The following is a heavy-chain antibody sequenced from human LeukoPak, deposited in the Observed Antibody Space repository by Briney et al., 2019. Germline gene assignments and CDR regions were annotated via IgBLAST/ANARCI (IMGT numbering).Heavy chain of an antibody. J-gene: IGHJ5*02. CDR2: IIPIFGTA. CDR1: GGTFSSYA. CDR3: ARERLEWGMLNWFDP. D-gene: IGHD3-3*01. V-gene: IGHV1-69*05. Sequence: ASVKVSCKASGGTFSSYAISWVRQAPGQGLEWVGGIIPIFGTANYAQKFQDRVTITTDESTSTAYMELSSLRSEDTAVYYCARERLEWGMLNWFDPWGQGTLVTVSS.